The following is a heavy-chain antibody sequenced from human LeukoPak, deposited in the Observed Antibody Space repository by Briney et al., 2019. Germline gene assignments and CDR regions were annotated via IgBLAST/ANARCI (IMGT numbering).Heavy chain of an antibody. D-gene: IGHD3-22*01. CDR1: GFTFSSYG. CDR2: IRYDGSNK. V-gene: IGHV3-30*02. J-gene: IGHJ4*02. Sequence: PGGPLRLSCAASGFTFSSYGMHWVRQAPGKGLEWVAFIRYDGSNKYYADSVKGRFTIPRDNSKNTLYLQMNSLRAEDTAVYYCASIYYDSSGYYFFAFDYWGQGTLVTVSS. CDR3: ASIYYDSSGYYFFAFDY.